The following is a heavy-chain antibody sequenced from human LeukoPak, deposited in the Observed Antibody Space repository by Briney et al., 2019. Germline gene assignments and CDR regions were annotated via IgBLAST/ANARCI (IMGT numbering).Heavy chain of an antibody. D-gene: IGHD1-26*01. CDR1: GFTFSSYG. CDR3: ARRWAY. J-gene: IGHJ4*02. CDR2: ISYDGSNK. V-gene: IGHV3-30*03. Sequence: PGRSLRLSCAASGFTFSSYGMHWVRQAPGKGLEWVAVISYDGSNKYYADSVKGRFTISRDNSKNTLYLQMNSLRAEDTAVYYCARRWAYWGQGTLVTVSS.